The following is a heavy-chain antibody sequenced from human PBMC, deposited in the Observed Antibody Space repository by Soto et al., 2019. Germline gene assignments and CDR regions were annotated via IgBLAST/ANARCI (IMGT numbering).Heavy chain of an antibody. CDR3: ARGSGSYHYYYGMDV. D-gene: IGHD3-10*01. CDR1: GGTFSSYA. Sequence: GASVKVSCKASGGTFSSYAISWVRQAPGQGLEWMGGITPIFGTANYAQKFQGRVTITADESTSTAYMELSSLRSEDTAVYYCARGSGSYHYYYGMDVWGQGTTVTVSS. J-gene: IGHJ6*02. V-gene: IGHV1-69*13. CDR2: ITPIFGTA.